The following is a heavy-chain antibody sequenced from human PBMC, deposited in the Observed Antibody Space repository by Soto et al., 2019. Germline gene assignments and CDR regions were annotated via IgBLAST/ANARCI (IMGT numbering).Heavy chain of an antibody. Sequence: LEPNPLPSTVSGGNTKSRNDHWGRIRQPQGPALEWIGSVYYSGSTHDTPSLQSRVSISADTSRNQFSLNLISVTAADTAVYFCARQPLDSSNGWSNLPLDYWRPGTLVAVSS. J-gene: IGHJ4*01. CDR1: GGNTKSRNDH. CDR3: ARQPLDSSNGWSNLPLDY. D-gene: IGHD6-19*01. V-gene: IGHV4-39*01. CDR2: VYYSGST.